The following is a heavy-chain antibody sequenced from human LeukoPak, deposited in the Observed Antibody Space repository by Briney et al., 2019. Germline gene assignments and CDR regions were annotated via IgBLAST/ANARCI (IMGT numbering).Heavy chain of an antibody. CDR2: INPNGGGT. CDR1: GYNFTGYY. V-gene: IGHV1-2*02. D-gene: IGHD1-14*01. J-gene: IGHJ6*02. CDR3: ARDFPDRGYGMDV. Sequence: ASVKVSCKASGYNFTGYYVHWVRQAPGKGLEWMGWINPNGGGTNYAQKFQDRVSMTRDTSISTAYMELSRLRFDDTAVYYCARDFPDRGYGMDVWGQGTTVTV.